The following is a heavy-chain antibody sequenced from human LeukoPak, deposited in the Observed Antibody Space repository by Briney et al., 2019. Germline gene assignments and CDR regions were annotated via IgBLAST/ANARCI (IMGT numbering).Heavy chain of an antibody. D-gene: IGHD3-9*01. J-gene: IGHJ4*02. CDR3: ARSPSRYFDWLLPPVDY. V-gene: IGHV5-51*01. CDR2: IYPGDSDT. Sequence: PGESLKISCKGSGYSFTSYWIGWVRQMPGKGLEWMGIIYPGDSDTRYSPSFQGQVTISADKSISTAYLQWSSLKASDTAMYYCARSPSRYFDWLLPPVDYWGQGTLVTVSS. CDR1: GYSFTSYW.